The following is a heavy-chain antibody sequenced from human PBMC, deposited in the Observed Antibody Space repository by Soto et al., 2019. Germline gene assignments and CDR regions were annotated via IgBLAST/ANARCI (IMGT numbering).Heavy chain of an antibody. CDR1: GYTFTGYY. D-gene: IGHD6-19*01. CDR2: ISANSGNT. V-gene: IGHV1-18*04. J-gene: IGHJ5*02. Sequence: GASVKVSCTASGYTFTGYYMHWVRQAPGQGLEWMGWISANSGNTNYAQKLQGRVTMTTDTSTSTVYMELRSLRSDDTAVYYCARDGSVAGRWFDPWGQGTLVTV. CDR3: ARDGSVAGRWFDP.